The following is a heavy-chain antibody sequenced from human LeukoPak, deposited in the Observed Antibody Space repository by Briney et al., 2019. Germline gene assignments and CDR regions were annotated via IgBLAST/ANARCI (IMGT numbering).Heavy chain of an antibody. CDR1: GGSISSYY. J-gene: IGHJ4*02. D-gene: IGHD3-3*01. CDR3: ARRGRLFEAFDY. CDR2: IYYSGST. V-gene: IGHV4-59*08. Sequence: SETLSLTCTVSGGSISSYYWSWIRQPPGKGLEWIGYIYYSGSTNYNPSLKSRVTISVDTSKNQFSLKLSSVTAADTAVYYCARRGRLFEAFDYWGQGTLVTVSS.